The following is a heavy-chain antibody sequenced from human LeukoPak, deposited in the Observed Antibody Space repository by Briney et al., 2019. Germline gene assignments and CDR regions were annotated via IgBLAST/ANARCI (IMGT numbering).Heavy chain of an antibody. V-gene: IGHV3-9*01. CDR1: GFTFGDYA. D-gene: IGHD3-10*01. CDR2: IDWNGGNI. J-gene: IGHJ4*02. Sequence: GGFLRLSCAASGFTFGDYAMHWVRQAPGKGLEWVSGIDWNGGNIGYADSVKGRFTISRDNAKNSLYLQMNSLIIEDTAFYYCAKSLGGWFGGLDYWGQGTLVTVSS. CDR3: AKSLGGWFGGLDY.